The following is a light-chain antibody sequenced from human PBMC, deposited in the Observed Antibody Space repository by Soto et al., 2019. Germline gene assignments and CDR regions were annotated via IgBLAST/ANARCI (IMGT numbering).Light chain of an antibody. CDR3: LQYNTYPIT. CDR1: QSVSSN. V-gene: IGKV3-15*01. Sequence: EIVMTQSPATLSVPPGERATLSCRASQSVSSNLAWYQQKPGQAPRLLIYGASTRATGIPARFTGSGSGTEFTLTISSLQPEDFATYYCLQYNTYPITFGQGTRLEIK. J-gene: IGKJ5*01. CDR2: GAS.